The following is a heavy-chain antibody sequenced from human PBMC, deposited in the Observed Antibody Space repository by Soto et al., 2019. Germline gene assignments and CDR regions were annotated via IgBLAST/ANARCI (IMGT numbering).Heavy chain of an antibody. CDR1: GGSFSGYY. CDR2: TNHSGST. V-gene: IGHV4-34*01. D-gene: IGHD4-17*01. J-gene: IGHJ3*02. CDR3: ARAIYGGGAFDI. Sequence: SETLSLTCAVHGGSFSGYYWSWIRQPPGKGLEWIGETNHSGSTNYNPSLKSRVTISVDTSKNQFSLKLSSVTAADTAVYYCARAIYGGGAFDIWGQGTMVTVSS.